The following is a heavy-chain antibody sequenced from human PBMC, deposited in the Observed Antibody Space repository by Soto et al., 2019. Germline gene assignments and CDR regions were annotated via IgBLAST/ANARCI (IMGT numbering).Heavy chain of an antibody. Sequence: PGGSLRLSCAASGFTFGSYWMSWVRQAPGKGPEWLATIKWDASEKKYVDSVKGRFTTSRDNAKNALYLQMDSLRAEDTAVYYCARDAGDGWWASVNHYLGYWGQGTLVTVSS. D-gene: IGHD2-15*01. CDR1: GFTFGSYW. J-gene: IGHJ4*01. CDR2: IKWDASEK. V-gene: IGHV3-7*01. CDR3: ARDAGDGWWASVNHYLGY.